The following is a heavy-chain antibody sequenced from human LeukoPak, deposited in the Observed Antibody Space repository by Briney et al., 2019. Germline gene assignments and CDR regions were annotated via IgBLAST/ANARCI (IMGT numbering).Heavy chain of an antibody. D-gene: IGHD3-3*01. V-gene: IGHV1-69*13. CDR1: GGTFSSYA. Sequence: SVKVSCKASGGTFSSYAISRVRQAPGQGLEWMGGIIPIFGTANYAQKFQGRVTITADESTSTAYMELSSLRSKDTAVYYCARDLTVRFLEWLPTYWGQGTLVTVSS. CDR3: ARDLTVRFLEWLPTY. J-gene: IGHJ4*02. CDR2: IIPIFGTA.